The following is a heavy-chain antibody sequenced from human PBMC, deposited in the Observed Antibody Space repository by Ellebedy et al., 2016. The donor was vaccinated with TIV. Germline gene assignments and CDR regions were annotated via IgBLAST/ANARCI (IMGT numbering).Heavy chain of an antibody. CDR1: GGSISSSNYY. V-gene: IGHV4-39*07. J-gene: IGHJ5*01. CDR3: AKYAAGNYGDS. Sequence: SETLSLXXSVSGGSISSSNYYWGWIRQPPGKGLEWIGCISYSGLTYYSPSLKSRVTIALDTSKNQISLTLTSVTAADMAVYYCAKYAAGNYGDSWGQGTLLTVSS. D-gene: IGHD1-7*01. CDR2: ISYSGLT.